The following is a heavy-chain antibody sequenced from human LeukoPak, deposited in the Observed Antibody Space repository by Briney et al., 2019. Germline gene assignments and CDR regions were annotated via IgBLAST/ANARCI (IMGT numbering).Heavy chain of an antibody. CDR3: ALLAVASDFDY. CDR1: GFSFSFYE. D-gene: IGHD6-19*01. Sequence: GGSLRLSCAVSGFSFSFYEMNWVRQAPGKGLEWVSNIASSGTTIYYADSVRGRFSISRDNAKSSLYLQMNSLRVEDTAVYYCALLAVASDFDYWGQGALVTVSS. J-gene: IGHJ4*02. CDR2: IASSGTTI. V-gene: IGHV3-48*03.